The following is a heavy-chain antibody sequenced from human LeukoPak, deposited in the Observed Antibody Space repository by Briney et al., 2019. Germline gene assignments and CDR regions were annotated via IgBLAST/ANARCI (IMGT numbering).Heavy chain of an antibody. Sequence: GGSLRLSCAASGFTFSSYAMSWVRQAPGKGLEWVSGISGSGGSTYYADSVKGRFTISRDNSKNTLYLQMNSLRAEDTAVYYCAKDQQYYDSSGYYLPYYGMDVWGQGTTVTVSS. J-gene: IGHJ6*02. CDR2: ISGSGGST. CDR1: GFTFSSYA. D-gene: IGHD3-22*01. V-gene: IGHV3-23*01. CDR3: AKDQQYYDSSGYYLPYYGMDV.